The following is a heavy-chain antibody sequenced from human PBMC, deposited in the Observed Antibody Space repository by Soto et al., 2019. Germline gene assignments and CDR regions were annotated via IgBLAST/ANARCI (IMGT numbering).Heavy chain of an antibody. Sequence: VQLVESGGGVVQPGRSLRLSCAASGFTFSDYAMHWVRQAPGKGLEWVAVVSHDGRNTHYADSVEGRFTISRDSSKNKGSWEIASLRAGDHAGYFWCKGGPPVLGTFDFNYWGQGALVTVSS. CDR1: GFTFSDYA. CDR3: CKGGPPVLGTFDFNY. CDR2: VSHDGRNT. D-gene: IGHD3-16*01. V-gene: IGHV3-30*03. J-gene: IGHJ4*02.